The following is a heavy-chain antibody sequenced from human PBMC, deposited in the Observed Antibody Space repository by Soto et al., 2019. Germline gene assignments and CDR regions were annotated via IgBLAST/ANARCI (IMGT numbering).Heavy chain of an antibody. CDR1: GFTFSSYS. D-gene: IGHD6-13*01. J-gene: IGHJ3*02. CDR3: ARDFRGSSSWTALGAFDI. CDR2: ISSSSSYI. V-gene: IGHV3-21*01. Sequence: EVQLVESGGGLVKPGGSLRLSCAASGFTFSSYSMNWVRQAPGKGLEWVSSISSSSSYIYYADSVKGRFTISRDNAKNSLYLQMNSLRAEDTAVYYCARDFRGSSSWTALGAFDIWGQGTMVTVSS.